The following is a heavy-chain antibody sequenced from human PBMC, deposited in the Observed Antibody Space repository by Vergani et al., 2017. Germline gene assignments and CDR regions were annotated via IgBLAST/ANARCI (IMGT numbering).Heavy chain of an antibody. CDR2: INHSGST. CDR1: GGSFSGYY. CDR3: ARGKTEYQLLSAWAFDI. J-gene: IGHJ3*02. Sequence: QVQLQQWGAGLLKPSETLSLTCAVYGGSFSGYYWSWIRQPPGKGLEWIGEINHSGSTNYNPSLKRRVTISVDTSKNQFSLKLSSVTAADTAVYYCARGKTEYQLLSAWAFDIWGQGTMVTVSS. D-gene: IGHD2-2*01. V-gene: IGHV4-34*01.